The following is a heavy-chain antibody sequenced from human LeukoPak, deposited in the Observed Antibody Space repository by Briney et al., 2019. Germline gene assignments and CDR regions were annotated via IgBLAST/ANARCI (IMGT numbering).Heavy chain of an antibody. CDR3: AKDVPTAYFDY. CDR1: GFTFSSYS. V-gene: IGHV3-48*04. CDR2: ISSSSSTI. D-gene: IGHD2-2*01. Sequence: GGSLRLSCAASGFTFSSYSMNWVRQAPGKGLEWVSYISSSSSTIYYADSVKGRFTISRDNAKNSLYLQMNSLRAEDTAVYYCAKDVPTAYFDYWGQGTLVTVSS. J-gene: IGHJ4*02.